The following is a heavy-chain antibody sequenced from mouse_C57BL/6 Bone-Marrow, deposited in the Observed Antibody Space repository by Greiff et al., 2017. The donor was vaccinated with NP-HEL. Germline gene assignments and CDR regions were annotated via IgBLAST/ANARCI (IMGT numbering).Heavy chain of an antibody. J-gene: IGHJ4*01. CDR1: GYSITSGYY. CDR3: ARRSGSPYYAMDY. V-gene: IGHV3-6*01. D-gene: IGHD3-2*02. CDR2: ISYDGSN. Sequence: EVQLQESGPGLVKPSQSLSLTCSVTGYSITSGYYWNWIRQFPGNKLEWMGYISYDGSNNYNPSLKNRISITRDTSKNQFFLKLNSVTTEDTATYYCARRSGSPYYAMDYWGQGTSVTVSS.